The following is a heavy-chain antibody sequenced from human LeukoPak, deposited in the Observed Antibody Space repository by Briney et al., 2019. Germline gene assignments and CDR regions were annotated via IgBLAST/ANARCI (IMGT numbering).Heavy chain of an antibody. Sequence: SETLSLTCAVYGGSFSDYYWSWIRQPPGKGLEWIGEINHSGSTNYNPSLKSRVTISVDTSKNQFSLKLSSVTAADTAVYYCARGRTAAKIAARGYYYMDVWGKGTTVTVSS. CDR3: ARGRTAAKIAARGYYYMDV. J-gene: IGHJ6*03. D-gene: IGHD6-6*01. V-gene: IGHV4-34*01. CDR2: INHSGST. CDR1: GGSFSDYY.